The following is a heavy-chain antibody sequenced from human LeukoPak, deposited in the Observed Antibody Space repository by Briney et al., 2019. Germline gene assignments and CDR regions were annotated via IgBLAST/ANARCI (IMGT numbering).Heavy chain of an antibody. CDR3: ARCIAVAGTGWFDP. D-gene: IGHD6-19*01. J-gene: IGHJ5*02. CDR2: IYHSGST. CDR1: GGSISSGGYY. Sequence: PSETLSLTCTVSGGSISSGGYYWSWIRQPPGKGLEWIGYIYHSGSTYYNPSLKSRVTISVDRSMNQFSLKLSSVTAADTAVYYCARCIAVAGTGWFDPWGQGTLVTVSS. V-gene: IGHV4-30-2*01.